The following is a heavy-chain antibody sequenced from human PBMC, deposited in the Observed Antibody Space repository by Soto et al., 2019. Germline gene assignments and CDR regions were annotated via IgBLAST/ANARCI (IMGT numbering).Heavy chain of an antibody. CDR1: GGSITSYH. CDR3: ARHMPAGFTHYFDP. Sequence: SETLSRTCLVSGGSITSYHWRWIRQFPGKVLEWIAYTSYTRNTEYNPSLKSRVTMSIDTAKNELSLKLTSMTAADTAVYYCARHMPAGFTHYFDPWGQGTLVTVSS. V-gene: IGHV4-59*03. J-gene: IGHJ5*02. D-gene: IGHD1-26*01. CDR2: TSYTRNT.